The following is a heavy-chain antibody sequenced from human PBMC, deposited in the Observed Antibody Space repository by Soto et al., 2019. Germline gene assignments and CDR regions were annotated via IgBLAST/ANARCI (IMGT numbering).Heavy chain of an antibody. J-gene: IGHJ6*03. CDR2: INPNSGGT. CDR1: GYTFTGYY. D-gene: IGHD6-6*01. V-gene: IGHV1-2*04. CDR3: ARGTGDSSSSGYYYYYYYMDL. Sequence: GASVKVSCKASGYTFTGYYMHWVRQAPGQGLEWMGWINPNSGGTNYAQKFQGWVTMTRDTSISTAYMELSRLRSDDTAVYYCARGTGDSSSSGYYYYYYYMDLWGKGTKVTVSS.